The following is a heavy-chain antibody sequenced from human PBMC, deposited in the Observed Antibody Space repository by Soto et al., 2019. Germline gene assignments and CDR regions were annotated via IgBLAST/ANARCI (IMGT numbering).Heavy chain of an antibody. Sequence: PGGSLRLSCAVSGFTFDDNAMHWVRQAPEKGLEWVSGINWKSDIGYADSVKGRFTISRDNAENSLYLQMNSLRAEDTAVYYCARDRSPTVAGTIWFDPWGQGTLVTVSS. CDR1: GFTFDDNA. D-gene: IGHD6-19*01. V-gene: IGHV3-9*01. J-gene: IGHJ5*02. CDR2: INWKSDI. CDR3: ARDRSPTVAGTIWFDP.